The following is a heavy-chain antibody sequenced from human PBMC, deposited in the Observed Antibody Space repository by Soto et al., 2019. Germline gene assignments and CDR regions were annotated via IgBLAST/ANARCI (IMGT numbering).Heavy chain of an antibody. CDR2: ISGSGGST. J-gene: IGHJ4*02. Sequence: GESLKISCAASGFTFSSYAMSWVRQAPGKGLEWVSAISGSGGSTYYADSVKGRFTISRDNSKNTLYLQMNSLRAEDTAVYYCAKAYYDFWSGYNYYFDYWGQGTLVTVSS. V-gene: IGHV3-23*01. D-gene: IGHD3-3*01. CDR3: AKAYYDFWSGYNYYFDY. CDR1: GFTFSSYA.